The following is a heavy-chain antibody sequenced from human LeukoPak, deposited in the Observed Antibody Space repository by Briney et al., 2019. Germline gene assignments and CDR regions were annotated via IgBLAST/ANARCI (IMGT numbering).Heavy chain of an antibody. J-gene: IGHJ4*02. CDR2: IFPIFATA. Sequence: SVKVSCKASGGTFSSYAISWVRQAPGQGLEWMGRIFPIFATANYAQKFQGRVTITADESTSTAYMELSSLRSEDTAVYYCARESGSYEAYFDYWGQGTRVTVSS. CDR3: ARESGSYEAYFDY. D-gene: IGHD1-26*01. V-gene: IGHV1-69*15. CDR1: GGTFSSYA.